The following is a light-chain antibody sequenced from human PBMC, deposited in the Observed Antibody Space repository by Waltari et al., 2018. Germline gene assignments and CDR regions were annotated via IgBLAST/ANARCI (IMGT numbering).Light chain of an antibody. CDR2: DDD. V-gene: IGLV6-57*04. CDR3: QSYDDTTNQV. CDR1: SGSIASYY. J-gene: IGLJ2*01. Sequence: NFMLTQPHSVSESPGKTVTISSTRSSGSIASYYVQCYQQRPGSAPTTVIYDDDLRPSGVPDRFSGSIDSSSNSASLTISGLKTEDEADYYCQSYDDTTNQVFGGGTKLTVL.